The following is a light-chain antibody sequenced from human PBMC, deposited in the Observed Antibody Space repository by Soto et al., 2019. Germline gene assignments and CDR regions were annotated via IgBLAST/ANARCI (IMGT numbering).Light chain of an antibody. CDR3: QQFHSFSPT. Sequence: DIQMTQSPPTLSASVEDRVTITCRASQRIGSGLAWYQQKPGKAPKLLIYKASSLESGVPSRFSGSGSGTEFTLTISSLQPDDFATYYCQQFHSFSPTFGQGTKVEIK. CDR1: QRIGSG. V-gene: IGKV1-5*03. CDR2: KAS. J-gene: IGKJ1*01.